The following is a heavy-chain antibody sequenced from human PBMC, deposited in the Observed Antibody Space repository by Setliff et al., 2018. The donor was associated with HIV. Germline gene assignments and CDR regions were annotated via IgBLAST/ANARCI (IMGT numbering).Heavy chain of an antibody. CDR3: ARQGAVTGHSFDS. J-gene: IGHJ4*02. CDR2: INHSGST. V-gene: IGHV4-34*01. Sequence: SETLSLTCAVYGGSLSGYHWSWIRQSPEKGLEWIGEINHSGSTNYNPSLKGRVTMSVDTSKNQFSLKLTSLTAADTAVYYCARQGAVTGHSFDSWGPGALVTV. D-gene: IGHD6-19*01. CDR1: GGSLSGYH.